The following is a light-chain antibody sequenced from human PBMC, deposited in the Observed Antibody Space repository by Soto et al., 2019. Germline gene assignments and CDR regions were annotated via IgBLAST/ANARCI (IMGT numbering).Light chain of an antibody. CDR2: GAS. CDR3: QQYGGSPFT. CDR1: QTLSSTY. V-gene: IGKV3-20*01. Sequence: EIVLTQSPGTLSLSPGERATLSCRASQTLSSTYLAWYQQKPGQAPRLLIYGASSRAAGVPDRFSGSASGTDFTLTISRLEPEDFAVYFCQQYGGSPFTFGPWTKVDIK. J-gene: IGKJ3*01.